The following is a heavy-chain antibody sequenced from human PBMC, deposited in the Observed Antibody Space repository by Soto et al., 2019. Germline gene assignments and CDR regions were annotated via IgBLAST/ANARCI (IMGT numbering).Heavy chain of an antibody. D-gene: IGHD2-2*01. CDR1: GGTFSSYA. CDR2: IIPIFGTA. Sequence: QVQLVQSGAEVKKPGSSVKVSCKASGGTFSSYAISWVRQAPGQGLEWMGGIIPIFGTANYAQKFQGRVTLTADESTSPAYMELSSLRSADTAVYSCARHVPAAGYYYGMDVWGQGTTVTVSS. CDR3: ARHVPAAGYYYGMDV. V-gene: IGHV1-69*12. J-gene: IGHJ6*02.